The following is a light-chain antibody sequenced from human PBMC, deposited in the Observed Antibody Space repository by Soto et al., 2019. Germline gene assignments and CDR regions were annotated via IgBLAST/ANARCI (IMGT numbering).Light chain of an antibody. V-gene: IGKV3-11*01. CDR1: QSVSSY. J-gene: IGKJ2*01. CDR3: QQSGCWPRT. CDR2: GAS. Sequence: EIVLTQSPATLSLSPGERATLSCRASQSVSSYLAWYQQKPGQAPRLLIYGASNRATDIPARFSGSGSGTDFTLTISSLESEDFAVYYCQQSGCWPRTFGQGTKLEIK.